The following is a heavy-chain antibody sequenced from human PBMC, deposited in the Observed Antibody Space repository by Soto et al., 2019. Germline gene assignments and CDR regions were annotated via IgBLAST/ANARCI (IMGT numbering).Heavy chain of an antibody. D-gene: IGHD6-13*01. Sequence: SETLSLTCTVSGGSMRNYFWTWIRQPPGKGLEWTGYIHYSGTTSFFPSYNPSLRSRVTISEDTSKNQFSLKLLSVTTADTAVYFCAAGEASSRNLAPYYLDFWGQGTLVTVSS. CDR1: GGSMRNYF. J-gene: IGHJ4*02. V-gene: IGHV4-59*01. CDR3: AAGEASSRNLAPYYLDF. CDR2: IHYSGTT.